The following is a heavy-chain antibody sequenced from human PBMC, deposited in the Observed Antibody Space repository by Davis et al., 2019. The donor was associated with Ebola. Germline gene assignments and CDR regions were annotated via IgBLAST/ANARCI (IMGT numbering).Heavy chain of an antibody. D-gene: IGHD1-14*01. CDR1: GFTFSTYA. CDR2: ISSGGGAP. J-gene: IGHJ4*02. V-gene: IGHV3-23*01. Sequence: GGSLRLSCAASGFTFSTYAMGWVRQAPGKGLEWVSDISSGGGAPYYADSVKGRFTISRHNSKNTLYLQMNSLRAEDTAVYYCAGAKATVKFYFDYWGQGTLVTVSS. CDR3: AGAKATVKFYFDY.